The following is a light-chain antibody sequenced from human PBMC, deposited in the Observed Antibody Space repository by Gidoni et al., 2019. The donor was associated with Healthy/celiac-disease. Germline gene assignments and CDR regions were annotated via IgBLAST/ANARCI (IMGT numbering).Light chain of an antibody. CDR3: QQYDNLPT. V-gene: IGKV1-33*01. J-gene: IGKJ3*01. CDR2: DAS. CDR1: QDISNY. Sequence: DIQMTQSPSSLSASVGDRVTITRQASQDISNYLNWYQQKPGKAPKLLIYDASNLEKGVPSRFSGSGSGTDFTFTISSLQPEDIATYYCQQYDNLPTFGPGTKVDIK.